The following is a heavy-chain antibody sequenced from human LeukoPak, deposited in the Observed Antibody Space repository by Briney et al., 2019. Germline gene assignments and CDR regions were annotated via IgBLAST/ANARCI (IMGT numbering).Heavy chain of an antibody. D-gene: IGHD3-3*01. CDR1: GFTFSSYE. V-gene: IGHV3-48*03. Sequence: GGSLRLSCAASGFTFSSYEMNWVRQAPGKGLEWVSYISSSGSTIYYADSVEGRFTISRDNAKNSLYLQMNSLRAEDTAVYYCARAPEGFLEWSGPGMDVWGQGTTVTVSS. CDR2: ISSSGSTI. J-gene: IGHJ6*02. CDR3: ARAPEGFLEWSGPGMDV.